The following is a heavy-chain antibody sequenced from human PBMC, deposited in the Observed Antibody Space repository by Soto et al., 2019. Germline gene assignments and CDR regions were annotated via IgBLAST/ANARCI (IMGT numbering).Heavy chain of an antibody. CDR1: GYTLTELS. D-gene: IGHD2-2*01. CDR3: ATAPRMYQLLWLHGAFDY. V-gene: IGHV1-24*01. Sequence: ASVKVSCKVSGYTLTELSMHWVRQAPGKGLEWMGGFDPEDGETIYAQKFQGRVTMTEDTSTDTAYMELSSRRSEDTAVYYCATAPRMYQLLWLHGAFDYWGQGTLVTVSS. CDR2: FDPEDGET. J-gene: IGHJ4*02.